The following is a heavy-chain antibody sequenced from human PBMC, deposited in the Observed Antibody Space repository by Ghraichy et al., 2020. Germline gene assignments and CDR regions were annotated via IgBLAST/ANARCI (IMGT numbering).Heavy chain of an antibody. V-gene: IGHV3-23*01. CDR1: GFTFSSYA. Sequence: GGSLRLSCAASGFTFSSYAMFWVRQAPGKGLEWVSSIIDSGTTTYYADSVKGRFTISRDNSKNTLFLQMNSLRAEDTAVYYCAIDFSEIRERWLQPKGEDWGQGTLVTVSS. CDR2: IIDSGTTT. J-gene: IGHJ4*02. D-gene: IGHD5-24*01. CDR3: AIDFSEIRERWLQPKGED.